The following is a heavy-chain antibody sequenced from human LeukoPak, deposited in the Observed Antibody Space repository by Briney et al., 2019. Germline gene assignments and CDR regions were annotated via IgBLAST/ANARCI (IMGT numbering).Heavy chain of an antibody. CDR3: ARERMCYYDTSGPFDN. V-gene: IGHV1-2*02. CDR1: GYTFTDYF. Sequence: ASVKVSCKASGYTFTDYFMHWVRQAPGQGLEWMGWINPKSGGTHYAQNFQGRVTMTRDTSIGTAYMELNSLGYDDTAVYFCARERMCYYDTSGPFDNWGQGTLVTVSS. CDR2: INPKSGGT. D-gene: IGHD3-22*01. J-gene: IGHJ4*02.